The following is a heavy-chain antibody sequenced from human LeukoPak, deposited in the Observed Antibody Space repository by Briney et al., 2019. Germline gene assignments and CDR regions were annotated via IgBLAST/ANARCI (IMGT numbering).Heavy chain of an antibody. J-gene: IGHJ4*02. CDR1: GFTFSSYS. CDR3: ARGSIGWLTGFDY. V-gene: IGHV3-64*01. CDR2: INNNGGST. Sequence: QAGGSLRLSCAASGFTFSSYSMHWVRQAPGKGLEYVSAINNNGGSTYYANSVKGRFTISRDNSKNTLYLQMGSLRAEDMAMYYCARGSIGWLTGFDYWGQGTLVTVSS. D-gene: IGHD6-19*01.